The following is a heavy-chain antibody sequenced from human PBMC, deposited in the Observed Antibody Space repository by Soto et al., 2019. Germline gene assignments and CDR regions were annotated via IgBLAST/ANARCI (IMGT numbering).Heavy chain of an antibody. CDR3: PRAGSYRFDY. J-gene: IGHJ4*02. CDR1: GFTFTYW. CDR2: INGDGSTT. D-gene: IGHD3-10*01. V-gene: IGHV3-74*01. Sequence: EVQLVESGGALVQPRGSLRLSCAGSGFTFTYWMHWVRQAPGKGLVWVGRINGDGSTTNYADSVKGRFTISRDNAKNTLFLQMDSLRAEDTAVYYCPRAGSYRFDYWGQGALVTVSS.